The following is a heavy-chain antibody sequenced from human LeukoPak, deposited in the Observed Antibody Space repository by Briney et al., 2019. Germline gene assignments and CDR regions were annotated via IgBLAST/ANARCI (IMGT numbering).Heavy chain of an antibody. V-gene: IGHV4-34*01. J-gene: IGHJ5*02. D-gene: IGHD3-3*01. CDR1: GGSFSGYY. CDR2: INHSGST. CDR3: ARGKPLYYDFWSGYAPRWFDP. Sequence: SETLSLTCAVYGGSFSGYYWSWIHQPPGKGLEWIGEINHSGSTNYNPSLKSRVTISVDTSKNQFSLKLSSVTAADTAVYYCARGKPLYYDFWSGYAPRWFDPWGQGTLVTVSS.